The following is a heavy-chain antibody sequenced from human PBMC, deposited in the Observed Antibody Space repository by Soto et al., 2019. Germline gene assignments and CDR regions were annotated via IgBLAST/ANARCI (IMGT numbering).Heavy chain of an antibody. J-gene: IGHJ4*02. V-gene: IGHV1-18*01. CDR1: GYTFTSYG. D-gene: IGHD7-27*01. Sequence: QGQLVQSGAEVKKPGASVKVSCKASGYTFTSYGFSWVRQAPGQGLEWMGWISTYNGNTEYAQKLQDRVTMTTDTSTTTAYMELRSLRSDDTAVYFCARDRLLTDYWGQGTLVTVSS. CDR3: ARDRLLTDY. CDR2: ISTYNGNT.